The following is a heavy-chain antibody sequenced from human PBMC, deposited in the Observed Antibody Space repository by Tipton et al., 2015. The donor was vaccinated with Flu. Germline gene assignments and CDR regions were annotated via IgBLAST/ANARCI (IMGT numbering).Heavy chain of an antibody. CDR1: GFTVSSKY. Sequence: SLRLSCAASGFTVSSKYMGWVRQAPGKGLQWVSVIYRGGTTYVADSVKGRCIISRDNSKNTLYLQWNSLTTEDTAVYYCATLGNSGTGGFDIWGQGTMVTISS. D-gene: IGHD2-8*02. CDR3: ATLGNSGTGGFDI. CDR2: IYRGGTT. J-gene: IGHJ3*02. V-gene: IGHV3-66*02.